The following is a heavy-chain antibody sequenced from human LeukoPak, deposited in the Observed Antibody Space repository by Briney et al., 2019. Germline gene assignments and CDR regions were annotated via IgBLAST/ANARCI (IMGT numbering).Heavy chain of an antibody. CDR1: GDSIGSGSYY. Sequence: PSETLSLTRTVCGDSIGSGSYYWSWIRQPAGKRLEWIGRIYTSGSANYNPSLKSRVTISVDTSKNQFSLKLSSVTAADTAVYYCARDTAMGTYFYYYVMDVWGQGTTVTVSS. CDR3: ARDTAMGTYFYYYVMDV. J-gene: IGHJ6*02. V-gene: IGHV4-61*02. CDR2: IYTSGSA. D-gene: IGHD5-18*01.